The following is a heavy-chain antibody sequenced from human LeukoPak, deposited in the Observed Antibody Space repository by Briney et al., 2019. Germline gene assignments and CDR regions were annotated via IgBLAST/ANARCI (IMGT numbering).Heavy chain of an antibody. D-gene: IGHD1-26*01. CDR1: GGSISSYY. J-gene: IGHJ4*02. CDR3: ARGNSGSYYGFDY. V-gene: IGHV4-59*01. Sequence: SETLSLTCTVSGGSISSYYWSWLRQPPGKGLEWLGYIYYTGRTNYNPSFKSRVTISVETSNDQFSLKLSSVTAADTAVYYCARGNSGSYYGFDYWGQGTLVTVSS. CDR2: IYYTGRT.